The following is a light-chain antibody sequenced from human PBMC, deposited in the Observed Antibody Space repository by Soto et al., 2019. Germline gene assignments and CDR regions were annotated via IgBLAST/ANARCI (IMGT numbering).Light chain of an antibody. J-gene: IGKJ1*01. CDR1: QSISNN. Sequence: EIVMTQSPATLSVSPGERATLSCRASQSISNNLAWYQQKPGQAPRLLIYGASSRATGFPARFSGSGSATEFTLTISSLQSEDFAVYYCQQYNNWPRTFGQGTKVETK. CDR2: GAS. V-gene: IGKV3-15*01. CDR3: QQYNNWPRT.